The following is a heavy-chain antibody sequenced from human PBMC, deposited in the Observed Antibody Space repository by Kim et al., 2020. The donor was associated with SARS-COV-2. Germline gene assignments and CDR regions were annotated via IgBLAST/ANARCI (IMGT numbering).Heavy chain of an antibody. V-gene: IGHV1-18*04. Sequence: ASVKVSCKASGYTFTSYGISWVRQAPGQGLEWMGWISAYNGNTNYAQKLQGRVTMTTDTSTSTAYMELRSLRSDDTAVYYCARISAPPGADIVAPEAFDIWGQGTMVTVSS. D-gene: IGHD5-12*01. CDR3: ARISAPPGADIVAPEAFDI. CDR1: GYTFTSYG. J-gene: IGHJ3*02. CDR2: ISAYNGNT.